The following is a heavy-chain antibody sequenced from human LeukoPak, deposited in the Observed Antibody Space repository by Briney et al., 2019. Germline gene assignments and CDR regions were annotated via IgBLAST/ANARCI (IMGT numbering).Heavy chain of an antibody. CDR1: GGSISSYY. Sequence: SETLSLTCTVSGGSISSYYWSWIRQPAGKGLEWIGRIYTSGSTNYNPSLKSRVTMSVDTSKNQFSLKLGSVTAAATAVYYCARVSTARCSSTSCYGLAFDIWGQGTMVTVSS. D-gene: IGHD2-2*01. CDR2: IYTSGST. V-gene: IGHV4-4*07. J-gene: IGHJ3*02. CDR3: ARVSTARCSSTSCYGLAFDI.